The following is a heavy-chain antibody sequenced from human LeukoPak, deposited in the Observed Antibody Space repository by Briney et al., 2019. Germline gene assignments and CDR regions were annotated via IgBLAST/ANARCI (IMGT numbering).Heavy chain of an antibody. CDR3: ARGVETDY. CDR1: GFTFRNYV. Sequence: PGGSLGLSCAASGFTFRNYVIHWVRQAPGKGLEWVAVISYDGSNKYYADSVKGRFTISRDNSKNTLYLQMNSLRAEDTAVYYCARGVETDYWGQGTLVTVSS. J-gene: IGHJ4*02. V-gene: IGHV3-30-3*01. CDR2: ISYDGSNK. D-gene: IGHD3-3*01.